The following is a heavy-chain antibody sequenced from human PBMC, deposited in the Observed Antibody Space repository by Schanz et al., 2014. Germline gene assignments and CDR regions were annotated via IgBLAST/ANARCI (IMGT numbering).Heavy chain of an antibody. D-gene: IGHD5-18*01. CDR1: GFAFSSFA. V-gene: IGHV3-21*01. J-gene: IGHJ4*02. CDR3: VRVSFADPRLYRGMDRDIDY. CDR2: ISTSGTYM. Sequence: EEQLVESGGGLVQPGGSLRLSCAASGFAFSSFAMTWVRQAPGRGLEWVSSISTSGTYMYIADSLKGRLTISRDDAKKSMYLQMNNLRAEDTAVYYCVRVSFADPRLYRGMDRDIDYWGQGTLVTVSS.